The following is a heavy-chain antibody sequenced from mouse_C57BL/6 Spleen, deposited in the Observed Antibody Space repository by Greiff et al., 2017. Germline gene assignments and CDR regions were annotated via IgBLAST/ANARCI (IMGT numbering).Heavy chain of an antibody. J-gene: IGHJ2*01. CDR2: IDPSDSYT. CDR3: AREGGRDY. CDR1: GYTFTSYW. Sequence: QVQLKQPGAELVMPGASVKLSCKASGYTFTSYWMHWVKQRPGQGLEWIGEIDPSDSYTNYNQKFKGKSTLTVDKSSSTAYMQLSSLTSEDSAVYYCAREGGRDYWGQGTTLTVSS. V-gene: IGHV1-69*01.